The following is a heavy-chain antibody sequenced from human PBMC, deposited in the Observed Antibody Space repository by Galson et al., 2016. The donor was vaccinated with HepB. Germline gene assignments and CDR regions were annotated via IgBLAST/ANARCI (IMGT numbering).Heavy chain of an antibody. CDR2: ISDSGST. V-gene: IGHV4-59*01. D-gene: IGHD2-15*01. CDR3: ARSAFVVFDF. Sequence: ETLSLTCSVSGGSISGYYWIWIRQSPGKGLEWIGYISDSGSTTYNPSLENRLTMSLDTSKSQFSLRLRYATAADTAVYFCARSAFVVFDFWGPGIPVTVSA. CDR1: GGSISGYY. J-gene: IGHJ4*02.